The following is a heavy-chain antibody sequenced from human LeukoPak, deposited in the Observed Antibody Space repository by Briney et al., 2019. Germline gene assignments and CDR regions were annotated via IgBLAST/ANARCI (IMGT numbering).Heavy chain of an antibody. CDR2: INHSGST. Sequence: SETLSLTCAVYGGSFSGYYWSWIRQPPGKGLEWIGEINHSGSTNYNPSLKSRVSTSVDMSKNQFSLRLNSVTAADTAVYYCASLTFGYNNYFDSWGQGTPVTVSS. V-gene: IGHV4-34*01. D-gene: IGHD5-24*01. CDR1: GGSFSGYY. CDR3: ASLTFGYNNYFDS. J-gene: IGHJ5*01.